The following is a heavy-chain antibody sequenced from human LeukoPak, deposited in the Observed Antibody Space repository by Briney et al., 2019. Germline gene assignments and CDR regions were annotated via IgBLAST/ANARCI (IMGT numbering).Heavy chain of an antibody. Sequence: PSETLSLTCTVFGSMSNHFWSWIRQPPGKGLEWIGYIYDSGATDYNPSLKSRVTMSVDTSANQFSLKLSSVTTADTAVYYCSTRPAGNTWAAIFDSGSRGPLVTVSS. CDR3: STRPAGNTWAAIFDS. D-gene: IGHD6-6*01. CDR1: GSMSNHF. V-gene: IGHV4-59*11. CDR2: IYDSGAT. J-gene: IGHJ5*01.